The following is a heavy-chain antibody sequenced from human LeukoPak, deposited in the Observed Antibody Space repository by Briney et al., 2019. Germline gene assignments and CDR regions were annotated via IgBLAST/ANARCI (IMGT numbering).Heavy chain of an antibody. CDR2: ISISSSYI. CDR1: GFTFSSYS. CDR3: ARGAVADYYFDF. Sequence: GGSLRLSCAASGFTFSSYSMNWVRQAPGKGLEWVSSISISSSYIYYAYSVKGRYTISRDNAKNSLYLEMNSLRAEDTAVYYCARGAVADYYFDFWGQGTLVTVSS. D-gene: IGHD6-19*01. J-gene: IGHJ4*02. V-gene: IGHV3-21*01.